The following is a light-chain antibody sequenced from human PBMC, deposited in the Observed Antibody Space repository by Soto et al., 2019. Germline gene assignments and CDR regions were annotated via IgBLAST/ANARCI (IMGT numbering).Light chain of an antibody. V-gene: IGLV2-23*01. CDR2: EGS. Sequence: QSPLTQPASVSGAPGQSITITISCTGSSSDVGSYNLVSWYQKNPRKAPKLMIYEGSKRPSGVSNRFSGSKSGNTASLTNSGLQAEDEADYYCWCHAGSYVFGTGSKLA. J-gene: IGLJ1*01. CDR3: WCHAGSYV. CDR1: SSDVGSYNL.